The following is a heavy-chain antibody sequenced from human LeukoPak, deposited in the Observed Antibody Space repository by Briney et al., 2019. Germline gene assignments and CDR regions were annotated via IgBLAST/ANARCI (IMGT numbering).Heavy chain of an antibody. CDR1: GYLFTIYY. Sequence: ASVKVSCKASGYLFTIYYMHWVRQAPGQGLEWMGWINPNTGSTNFAQKFQGRIAMMRATSITTFYMELNSLRSDDTAVYYCARSVSISPMFDYWGQGTLIPVSS. V-gene: IGHV1-2*02. D-gene: IGHD2-21*01. CDR3: ARSVSISPMFDY. CDR2: INPNTGST. J-gene: IGHJ4*02.